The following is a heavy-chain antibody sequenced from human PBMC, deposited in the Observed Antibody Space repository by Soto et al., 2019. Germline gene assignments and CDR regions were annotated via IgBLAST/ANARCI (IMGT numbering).Heavy chain of an antibody. J-gene: IGHJ4*02. CDR2: INAGNGNT. CDR3: ARDLGGWPDF. V-gene: IGHV1-3*01. D-gene: IGHD6-19*01. CDR1: GYTFTNYA. Sequence: GASVKVSCKASGYTFTNYAMHWVRQAPGQRLEWMGWINAGNGNTKYSQKFQDRVTITRDTSASTAYMELSSLRSEDTAVYYCARDLGGWPDFWGQGTLVTVDS.